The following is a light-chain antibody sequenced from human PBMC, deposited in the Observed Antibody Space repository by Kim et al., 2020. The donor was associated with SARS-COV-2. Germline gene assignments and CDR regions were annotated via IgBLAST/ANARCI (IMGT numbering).Light chain of an antibody. CDR1: SVNIENNY. J-gene: IGLJ1*01. V-gene: IGLV1-51*01. CDR3: GTWDSSLTSYV. Sequence: QKGTISCSGSSVNIENNYVSWYQQLPGAASKLLIYDNNKRPSGIPDRFSGSKSGTSATLAITGLQTGDEADYYCGTWDSSLTSYVFGTGTKVTVL. CDR2: DNN.